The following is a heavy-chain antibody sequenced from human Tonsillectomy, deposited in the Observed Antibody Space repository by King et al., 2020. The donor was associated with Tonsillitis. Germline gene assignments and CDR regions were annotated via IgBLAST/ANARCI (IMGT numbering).Heavy chain of an antibody. J-gene: IGHJ2*01. Sequence: VQLVESGGGVVQPGRSLRLSCAASGFTFSSYGMHWVRQAPGKGLEWVAVISYDGSNKYYADSVKGRFTISRDNSKNTLYLQMNSLRAEDTAVYYCAKGTYQTRARYFDLWGRGTLVTVSS. CDR3: AKGTYQTRARYFDL. CDR1: GFTFSSYG. V-gene: IGHV3-30*18. D-gene: IGHD1-7*01. CDR2: ISYDGSNK.